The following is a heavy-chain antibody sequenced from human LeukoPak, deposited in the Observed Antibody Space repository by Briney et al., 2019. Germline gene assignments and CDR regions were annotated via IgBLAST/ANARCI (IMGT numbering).Heavy chain of an antibody. CDR3: ARLGDYDYVWGSYRYNWFDP. J-gene: IGHJ5*02. D-gene: IGHD3-16*02. CDR2: IYPGDSDT. Sequence: GESLQISCKGSGYSFTSYWIGWVRQMPGKGLEWMGIIYPGDSDTRYSPSFQGQVTISADKSISTAYLQWSSLKASDTAMYYCARLGDYDYVWGSYRYNWFDPWGQGTLVTVSS. V-gene: IGHV5-51*01. CDR1: GYSFTSYW.